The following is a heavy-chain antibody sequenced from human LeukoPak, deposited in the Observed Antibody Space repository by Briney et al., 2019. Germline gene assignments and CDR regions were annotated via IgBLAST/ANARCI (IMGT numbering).Heavy chain of an antibody. CDR1: GGSISSYY. D-gene: IGHD6-19*01. CDR3: ASYEYSSGWYYFDY. V-gene: IGHV4-59*08. J-gene: IGHJ4*02. Sequence: SETLSLTGTVSGGSISSYYWSWIRQPPGKGLEWIGYIYYSGSTNYNPSLKSRVTISVDTSKNQFSLKLSSVTAADTAVYYCASYEYSSGWYYFDYWGQGTLVTVSS. CDR2: IYYSGST.